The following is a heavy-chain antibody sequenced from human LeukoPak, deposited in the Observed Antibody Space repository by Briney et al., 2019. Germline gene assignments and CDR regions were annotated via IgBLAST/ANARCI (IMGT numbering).Heavy chain of an antibody. CDR1: GGSFSGYY. CDR3: ARGFGSNTTPYYYYYMDV. D-gene: IGHD3-10*01. J-gene: IGHJ6*03. CDR2: INHSGST. Sequence: SETLSLTCAVYGGSFSGYYWGWIRQPPGKGLEWIGEINHSGSTNYNPSLKSRVTISVDTSKNQFSLKLSSVTAADTAVYYCARGFGSNTTPYYYYYMDVWGKGTTVTVSS. V-gene: IGHV4-34*01.